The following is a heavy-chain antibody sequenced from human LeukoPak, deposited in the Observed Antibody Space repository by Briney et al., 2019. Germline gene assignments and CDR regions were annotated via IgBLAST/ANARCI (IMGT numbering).Heavy chain of an antibody. CDR3: AKDSVMTIVVVIAVAFDY. Sequence: SVKVSCKASGGTFSSYAISWVRQAPGQGLEWMGGIIPIFGTANYAQKFQGRVTITADESTSTAYMELSSLRSEDTAVYYCAKDSVMTIVVVIAVAFDYWGQGTLVTVSS. J-gene: IGHJ4*02. D-gene: IGHD3-22*01. CDR1: GGTFSSYA. CDR2: IIPIFGTA. V-gene: IGHV1-69*01.